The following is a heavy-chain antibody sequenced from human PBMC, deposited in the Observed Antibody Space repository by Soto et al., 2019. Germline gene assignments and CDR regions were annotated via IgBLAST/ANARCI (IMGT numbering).Heavy chain of an antibody. CDR1: GFTFSSYG. CDR2: ISYDGSNK. J-gene: IGHJ4*02. Sequence: PGGSLRLSCAASGFTFSSYGMHWVRQAPGKGLEWVAVISYDGSNKYYADSVKGRFTISRDNSKNTLYLQMNSLRAEDTAVYYCAKTTSYISSWYLMIPGFDSWGQGTLVTSPQ. CDR3: AKTTSYISSWYLMIPGFDS. D-gene: IGHD6-19*01. V-gene: IGHV3-30*18.